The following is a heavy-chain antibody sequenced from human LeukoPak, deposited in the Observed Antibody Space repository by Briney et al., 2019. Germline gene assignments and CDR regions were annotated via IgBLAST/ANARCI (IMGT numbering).Heavy chain of an antibody. Sequence: GGSLRLSCAASGFTFSSYGMHWVRQAPGKGLEWVAFIRYDGSNKYYADSVKGRFTISRDNSKNTLYLQMNSLRAEDTAVYYCAKVSLGRIAAKSYFDYWGQGTLVTVSS. CDR3: AKVSLGRIAAKSYFDY. D-gene: IGHD6-6*01. J-gene: IGHJ4*02. CDR1: GFTFSSYG. CDR2: IRYDGSNK. V-gene: IGHV3-30*02.